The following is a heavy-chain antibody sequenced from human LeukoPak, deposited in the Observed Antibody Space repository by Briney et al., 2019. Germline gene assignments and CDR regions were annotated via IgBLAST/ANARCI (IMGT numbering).Heavy chain of an antibody. D-gene: IGHD6-19*01. Sequence: LSGGPLRLSCTVSGFTLSSYEMSWIRQAPGKGLEWVSSIDYDGGSGHYADSVKGRFTISRDNSNNTLFLHLNSLRGEDTAVYYCTRNSGWYGLSWGQGTLVTVSS. J-gene: IGHJ1*01. CDR1: GFTLSSYE. CDR3: TRNSGWYGLS. V-gene: IGHV3-23*01. CDR2: IDYDGGSG.